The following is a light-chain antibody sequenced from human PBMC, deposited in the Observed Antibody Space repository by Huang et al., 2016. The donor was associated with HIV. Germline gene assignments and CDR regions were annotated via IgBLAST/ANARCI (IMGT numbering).Light chain of an antibody. V-gene: IGKV1-5*03. J-gene: IGKJ1*01. Sequence: DIQMTQSPSTLSASVGDRVTITCRASQSISSWLAWYQQKQGKAPKSLIYKASSLESGVPSRFSGSGSGTEFTLTISSLQPDDFATYYCQQYNSYSVTFGQGTKVEIK. CDR1: QSISSW. CDR2: KAS. CDR3: QQYNSYSVT.